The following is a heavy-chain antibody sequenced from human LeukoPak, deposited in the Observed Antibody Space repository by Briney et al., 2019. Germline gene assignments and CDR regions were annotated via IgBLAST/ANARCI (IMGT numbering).Heavy chain of an antibody. V-gene: IGHV3-74*01. CDR2: INSDGSST. J-gene: IGHJ6*02. CDR1: GFTFSSYW. D-gene: IGHD4-17*01. Sequence: GGSLRLSCAASGFTFSSYWMHWVRQAPGKGLVWVSRINSDGSSTSYADSVEGRFTISRDNAKNTLYLQTNSLRAEDTAVYYCARGGDKFYYYYGMDVWGQGTTVTVSS. CDR3: ARGGDKFYYYYGMDV.